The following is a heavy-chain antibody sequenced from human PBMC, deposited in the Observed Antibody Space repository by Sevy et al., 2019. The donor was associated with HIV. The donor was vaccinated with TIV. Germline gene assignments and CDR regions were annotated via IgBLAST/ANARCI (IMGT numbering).Heavy chain of an antibody. CDR2: ISGGGGNT. J-gene: IGHJ6*02. CDR3: XXXXXXXXXXPRYSMDV. Sequence: GGSLRLSCAASGFTFSTYAMYWVRQAPGKGLEYVSAISGGGGNTYYGTSVKGRFTVSRDNAKNTLYLQMGSLRAEDXXXXXXXXXXXXXXXXPRYSMDVWGQWTTVTVSS. D-gene: IGHD6-6*01. V-gene: IGHV3-64*01. CDR1: GFTFSTYA.